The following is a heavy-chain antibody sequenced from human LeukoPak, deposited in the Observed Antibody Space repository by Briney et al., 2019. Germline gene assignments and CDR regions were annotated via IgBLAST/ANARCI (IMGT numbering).Heavy chain of an antibody. CDR2: ISNSGSYI. J-gene: IGHJ4*02. D-gene: IGHD5-12*01. CDR1: GFIFNSYS. CDR3: ARDPGYSFYFDY. Sequence: GGSLRLSCAASGFIFNSYSMNWVRQAPGKGLEWVSSISNSGSYIYYADSVKGRFTISRDNAKNSLYLQMNSLSAEDTALYFCARDPGYSFYFDYWGQGILVTVSS. V-gene: IGHV3-21*06.